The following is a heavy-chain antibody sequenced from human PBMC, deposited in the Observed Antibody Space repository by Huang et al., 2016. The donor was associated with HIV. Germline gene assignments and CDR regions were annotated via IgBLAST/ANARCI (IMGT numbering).Heavy chain of an antibody. Sequence: EVQLVESGGGLVQPGGSLRLSCAASGFSISSYWMHWVRQAPGTGLVRVSRINSDGNSTSYADSVKGRFTIARDNAKNTLYLQMNSLRAEDTAVYYCARDPRIQSWLNFFDYWGQGTLVSVSS. D-gene: IGHD3-22*01. J-gene: IGHJ4*02. CDR1: GFSISSYW. CDR3: ARDPRIQSWLNFFDY. CDR2: INSDGNST. V-gene: IGHV3-74*01.